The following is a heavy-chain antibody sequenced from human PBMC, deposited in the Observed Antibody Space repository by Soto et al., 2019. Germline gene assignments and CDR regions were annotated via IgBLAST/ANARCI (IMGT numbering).Heavy chain of an antibody. CDR2: IWYDGINK. Sequence: GGSLRLSCAASGFTFISYVIHWFRQAPGKGLEWVAVIWYDGINKYYADSVKGRFTISRENSKNTLYLQMNSLRAEDTAVYYCAHLDYSSSYFGNWGQGTLVTVSS. CDR1: GFTFISYV. CDR3: AHLDYSSSYFGN. J-gene: IGHJ4*02. D-gene: IGHD4-4*01. V-gene: IGHV3-33*01.